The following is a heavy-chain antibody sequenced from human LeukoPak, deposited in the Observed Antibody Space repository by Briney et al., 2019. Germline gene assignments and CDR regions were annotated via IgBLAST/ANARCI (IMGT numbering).Heavy chain of an antibody. Sequence: SETLSLTCTVSGGSISSYYWSWIRQPPGKGLEWIGYIYYSGSTNYNPSLKSRVTISVDTSKNQFSLKLSSVTAADAAVYYCARVRPRYYDFWSGYFSAHHYYYMDVWGKGTTVTVSS. J-gene: IGHJ6*03. D-gene: IGHD3-3*01. V-gene: IGHV4-59*01. CDR2: IYYSGST. CDR3: ARVRPRYYDFWSGYFSAHHYYYMDV. CDR1: GGSISSYY.